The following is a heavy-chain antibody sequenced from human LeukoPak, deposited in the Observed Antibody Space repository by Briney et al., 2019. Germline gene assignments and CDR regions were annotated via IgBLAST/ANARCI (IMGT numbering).Heavy chain of an antibody. D-gene: IGHD3-10*01. J-gene: IGHJ5*02. CDR1: GGSISSYY. CDR3: ARMHYYGSGSPPRSVWFDP. V-gene: IGHV4-4*07. CDR2: IYTSGST. Sequence: SETLSLTCTVSGGSISSYYWSWIRQPAGKGLEWIGRIYTSGSTNYNPSLKSRVTMSVDTSKNQFSLKLSSVTAADTAVYYCARMHYYGSGSPPRSVWFDPWGQGTLVTVSS.